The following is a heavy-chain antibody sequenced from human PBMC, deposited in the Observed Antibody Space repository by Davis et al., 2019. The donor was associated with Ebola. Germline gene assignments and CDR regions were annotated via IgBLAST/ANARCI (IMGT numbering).Heavy chain of an antibody. Sequence: GESLKISCAASGFTFSDYLMTWVRQAPGKGLEWVGKIKYDGSDKYYVDSVKGRFTISRDNAENSLYLQMNSLTVEDTAIYYCAKDSGWQMSPWGQGTLVTVSS. CDR2: IKYDGSDK. CDR3: AKDSGWQMSP. D-gene: IGHD6-19*01. CDR1: GFTFSDYL. J-gene: IGHJ5*02. V-gene: IGHV3-7*01.